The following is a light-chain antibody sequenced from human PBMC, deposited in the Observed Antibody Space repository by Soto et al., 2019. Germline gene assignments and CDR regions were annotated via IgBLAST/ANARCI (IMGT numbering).Light chain of an antibody. CDR1: QSVSSSY. Sequence: EIVLTQSPAALSLSPGERATLSCRGSQSVSSSYLAWYQQKPGHAPSLLIYGASSRATGIPDRFSGSGSATDFTLTISRLEPEDFAVYYCQQYGSSPRTFGQGTKVDIK. CDR3: QQYGSSPRT. J-gene: IGKJ1*01. V-gene: IGKV3-20*01. CDR2: GAS.